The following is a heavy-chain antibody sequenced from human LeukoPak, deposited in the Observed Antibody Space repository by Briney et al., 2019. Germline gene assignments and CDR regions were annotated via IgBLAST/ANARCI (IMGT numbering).Heavy chain of an antibody. CDR3: ARRGSMGGSFVGAFDI. D-gene: IGHD1-26*01. CDR1: GDSFSRNTYS. J-gene: IGHJ3*02. Sequence: SETLSLTCTVSGDSFSRNTYSWGWIRQPPGKGLEWIGSIYYTGRTFYNPSLKSRVTISVDTSKNQFSLKLSSVTDADTAVYYCARRGSMGGSFVGAFDIWGQGTMVTVSS. V-gene: IGHV4-39*01. CDR2: IYYTGRT.